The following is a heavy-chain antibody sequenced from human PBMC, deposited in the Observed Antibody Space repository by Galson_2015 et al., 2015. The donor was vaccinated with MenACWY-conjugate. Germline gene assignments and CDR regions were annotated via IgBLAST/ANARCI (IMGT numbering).Heavy chain of an antibody. CDR1: GFTLSSYD. D-gene: IGHD6-13*01. V-gene: IGHV3-48*03. Sequence: SLRLSCAASGFTLSSYDINWVRQAPGRGLEWVSYISRSGTTIYYADSVKGQFTISRDNAKNSLYLQMNSLRAEDTAVYYCATTEAAAGHFFDYWGQGTLVTVSS. J-gene: IGHJ4*02. CDR3: ATTEAAAGHFFDY. CDR2: ISRSGTTI.